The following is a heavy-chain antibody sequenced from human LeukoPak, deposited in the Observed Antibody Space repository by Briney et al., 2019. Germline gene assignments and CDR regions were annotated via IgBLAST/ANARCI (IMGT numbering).Heavy chain of an antibody. CDR2: IKTKTDPERL. J-gene: IGHJ4*02. V-gene: IGHV3-15*01. Sequence: PGGSLRLPCAASGFTFSNAWMNWVRQVPGKGLEWVARIKTKTDPERLEYAAPVKGRFTISRDDSKNTVYLQMNSLETEDTAVYHCTTTTVTPGTRHYFDFWGRGTLLTVSS. CDR1: GFTFSNAW. CDR3: TTTTVTPGTRHYFDF. D-gene: IGHD4-17*01.